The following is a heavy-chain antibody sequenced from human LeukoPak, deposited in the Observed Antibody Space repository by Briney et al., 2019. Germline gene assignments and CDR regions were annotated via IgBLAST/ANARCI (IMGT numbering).Heavy chain of an antibody. D-gene: IGHD6-13*01. CDR2: IWHDGAYI. CDR1: GFTFSDFT. Sequence: GGSLRLSCPASGFTFSDFTMQWLRQAPGKGLEWVAVIWHDGAYISYADSVRGRFTISRDNSKNILYLQMNSLRAEDTAVYYCAREGPTTAVGSGAPDIWGLGTMVTVSS. J-gene: IGHJ3*02. CDR3: AREGPTTAVGSGAPDI. V-gene: IGHV3-33*01.